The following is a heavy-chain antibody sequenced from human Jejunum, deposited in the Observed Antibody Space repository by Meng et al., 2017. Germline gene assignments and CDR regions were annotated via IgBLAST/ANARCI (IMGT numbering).Heavy chain of an antibody. V-gene: IGHV3-48*03. Sequence: GESLKISCGTSGFTFDSYEMTWVRQAPGKGLEWVSYISSSGTTIYYADSVKGRFTVSRDNAKNSLYLQMNSLRVEDTAVYYCARDAAVGVHFDYWGQGTLVTVSS. J-gene: IGHJ4*02. CDR1: GFTFDSYE. D-gene: IGHD1-26*01. CDR2: ISSSGTTI. CDR3: ARDAAVGVHFDY.